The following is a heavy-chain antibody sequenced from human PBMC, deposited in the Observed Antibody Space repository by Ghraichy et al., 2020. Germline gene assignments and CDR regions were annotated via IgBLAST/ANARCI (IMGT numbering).Heavy chain of an antibody. CDR3: ARGRDYYDSRGYYYYGMDV. CDR1: GFTFSSYS. CDR2: ISSSSSYI. V-gene: IGHV3-21*01. D-gene: IGHD3-22*01. Sequence: GGSLRLSCAASGFTFSSYSMNWVRQAPGKGLEWVSSISSSSSYIYYADSGKGRFTISRDNAKNSLYLQMNSLRAEDTAVYYCARGRDYYDSRGYYYYGMDVWGQGTTVTVSS. J-gene: IGHJ6*02.